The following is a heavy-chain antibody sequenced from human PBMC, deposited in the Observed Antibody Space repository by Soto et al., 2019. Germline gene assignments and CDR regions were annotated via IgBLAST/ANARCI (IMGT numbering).Heavy chain of an antibody. CDR2: ISGSGGST. Sequence: XXSLRLSFAASGFTFSSYAMGWVLQAPGKGLEWVSAISGSGGSTYYADSVKGRFTISRDNSKNTLYLQMNSLRAEDTAVYYCAKAPVYSYGPYFDYWGQGTLVTVSS. CDR3: AKAPVYSYGPYFDY. CDR1: GFTFSSYA. V-gene: IGHV3-23*01. D-gene: IGHD5-18*01. J-gene: IGHJ4*02.